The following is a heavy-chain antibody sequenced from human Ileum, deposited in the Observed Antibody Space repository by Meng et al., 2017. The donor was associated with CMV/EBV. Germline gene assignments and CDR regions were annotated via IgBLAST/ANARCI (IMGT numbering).Heavy chain of an antibody. CDR3: ASDISLNDYYFDY. CDR2: IIPILGIA. D-gene: IGHD3-3*01. CDR1: GDTFSNYP. V-gene: IGHV1-69*04. J-gene: IGHJ4*02. Sequence: SVKVSCKASGDTFSNYPINWVRQAPGQGLEWMGRIIPILGIADYAQNFQGRVTITADKSTSTAYMDLSSLRSEDTAVYYCASDISLNDYYFDYWGQGTLVTVSS.